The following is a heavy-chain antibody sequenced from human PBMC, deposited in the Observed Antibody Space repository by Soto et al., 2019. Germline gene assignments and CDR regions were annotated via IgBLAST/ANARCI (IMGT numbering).Heavy chain of an antibody. D-gene: IGHD3-22*01. CDR2: IDSGGST. J-gene: IGHJ1*01. Sequence: GGSLRLSCAASGFTFSSYWMHWVRQAPGKGLVWVSRIDSGGSTYYADSVKGRFTISRDNSKNTLYLQMNSLRAEDTAVYYCARDRVESGYPEYFQHWGQGTLVTVSS. CDR1: GFTFSSYW. V-gene: IGHV3-53*01. CDR3: ARDRVESGYPEYFQH.